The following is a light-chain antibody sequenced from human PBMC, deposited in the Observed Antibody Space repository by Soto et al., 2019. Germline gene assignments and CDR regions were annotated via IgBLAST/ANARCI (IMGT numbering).Light chain of an antibody. CDR2: WAS. J-gene: IGKJ1*01. CDR3: HQYYGSPLT. CDR1: QNVLSNSDNKNY. V-gene: IGKV4-1*01. Sequence: DIVMTQSPDSLAVSLGERATINCKSSQNVLSNSDNKNYLAWYQQKPGQPPKLLIFWASARESGVPDRFSGSGSGTDFTLTISSLQAEDVAVYYCHQYYGSPLTFGQGTKVEIK.